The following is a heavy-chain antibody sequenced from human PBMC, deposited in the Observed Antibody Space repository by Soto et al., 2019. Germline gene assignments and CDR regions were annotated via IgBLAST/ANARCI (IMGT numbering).Heavy chain of an antibody. J-gene: IGHJ6*03. Sequence: QVQLVESGGGVVQPGRSLRLSCAASGFTFSSYGMHWVRQAPGKGLEWVAVISYDGSNKYYADSVKGRFTISRDNSKNTLYLQMKSLRAEDTAVYYCAKDQDYYYYYYMDVWGKGTTVTVSS. CDR1: GFTFSSYG. CDR2: ISYDGSNK. V-gene: IGHV3-30*18. CDR3: AKDQDYYYYYYMDV.